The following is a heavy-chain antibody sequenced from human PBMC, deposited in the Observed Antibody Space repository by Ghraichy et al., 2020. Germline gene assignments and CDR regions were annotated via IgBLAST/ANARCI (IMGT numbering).Heavy chain of an antibody. CDR2: INHSGST. J-gene: IGHJ4*02. CDR1: GGSFSGYY. Sequence: SETLSLTCAVYGGSFSGYYWSWIRQPPGKGLEWIGEINHSGSTNYNPSLKSRVTISVDTSKNQFSLKLSSVTAADTAVYYCARGGGIAAAEHDYWGQGTLVTVSS. D-gene: IGHD6-13*01. CDR3: ARGGGIAAAEHDY. V-gene: IGHV4-34*01.